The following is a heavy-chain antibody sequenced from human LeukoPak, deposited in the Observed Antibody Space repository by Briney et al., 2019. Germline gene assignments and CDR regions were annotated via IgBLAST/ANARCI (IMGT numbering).Heavy chain of an antibody. CDR3: ARRAHYYASSGYSEFDY. CDR1: GYSFTSYW. CDR2: IYPGDSDT. V-gene: IGHV5-51*01. D-gene: IGHD3-22*01. J-gene: IGHJ4*02. Sequence: GESLKISCKGSGYSFTSYWIGWVRQMPGKGLEWMGIIYPGDSDTRYSPSFQGQVTISADKSISTAYLQWSSLKAADTAMYYCARRAHYYASSGYSEFDYWGQGTLVTVSS.